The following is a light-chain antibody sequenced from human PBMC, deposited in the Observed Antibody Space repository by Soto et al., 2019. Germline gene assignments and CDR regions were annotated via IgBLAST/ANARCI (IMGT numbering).Light chain of an antibody. J-gene: IGKJ1*01. CDR3: XQATHSPWA. V-gene: IGKV2-24*01. CDR1: QXXVXSXXXTY. Sequence: DIVMTQTPLSSPVTLGQPASISCRSSQXXVXSXXXTYLSWLQQRPGQPPRLLIYKVSNRFSGVPDRFSGSGAGTDFTLKISRVEAEDXGVYXXXQATHSPWAFGQGTKVEIK. CDR2: KVS.